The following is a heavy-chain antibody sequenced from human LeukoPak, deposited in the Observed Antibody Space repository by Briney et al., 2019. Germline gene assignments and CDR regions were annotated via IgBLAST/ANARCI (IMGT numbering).Heavy chain of an antibody. Sequence: IPSETLSLTCTVYGGSISSSIYYWGWIRQPPGKGLEWIGSIYYSGSTYYNPSLKSRVTISVDTSKNQFSLKLSSVTAADTAVYYCARHGGGFDPWGQGTLVTVSS. J-gene: IGHJ5*02. V-gene: IGHV4-39*01. CDR2: IYYSGST. CDR3: ARHGGGFDP. CDR1: GGSISSSIYY. D-gene: IGHD3-16*01.